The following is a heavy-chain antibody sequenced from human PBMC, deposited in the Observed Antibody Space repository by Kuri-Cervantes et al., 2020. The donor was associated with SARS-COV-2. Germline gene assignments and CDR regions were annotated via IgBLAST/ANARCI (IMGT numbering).Heavy chain of an antibody. V-gene: IGHV4-61*01. CDR3: ARDGAGVAVAGTSNWFDP. J-gene: IGHJ5*02. D-gene: IGHD6-19*01. CDR2: IYYSGST. Sequence: GSLRLSCTVSGGSVSSGSYYWSWIRQPPGKGLEWIGYIYYSGSTNYNPSLKSRVTISVDTSKNQFSLKLSSVTAADTAVYYCARDGAGVAVAGTSNWFDPWGQGTRVTVSS. CDR1: GGSVSSGSYY.